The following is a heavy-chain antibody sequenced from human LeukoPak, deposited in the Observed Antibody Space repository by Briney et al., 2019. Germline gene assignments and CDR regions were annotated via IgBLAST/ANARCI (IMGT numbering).Heavy chain of an antibody. CDR3: ARAPDVTNDAFDI. CDR2: ISSSGSTI. D-gene: IGHD4-17*01. Sequence: GGSLRRSCAASGFTFSDYYMSWIRQAPGKGLEWVSYISSSGSTIYYADSVKGRFTISRDNAKNSLYLQMNSLRAEDTAVYYCARAPDVTNDAFDIWGQGTMVTVSS. V-gene: IGHV3-11*01. J-gene: IGHJ3*02. CDR1: GFTFSDYY.